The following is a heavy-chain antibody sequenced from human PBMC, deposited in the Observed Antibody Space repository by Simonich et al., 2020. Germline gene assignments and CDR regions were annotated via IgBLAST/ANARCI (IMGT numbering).Heavy chain of an antibody. V-gene: IGHV4-39*01. Sequence: QLQLQESGPGLVKPSETLSLTCTVSGGSISSSCYYWGWLRQPPGKGLEWIGIIYYRGSTYYNPSLKSRVTISVDTSKNQFSLKLSSVTAADTAVYYCARHAGFAFDIWGQGTMVTVSS. CDR2: IYYRGST. CDR3: ARHAGFAFDI. D-gene: IGHD6-13*01. CDR1: GGSISSSCYY. J-gene: IGHJ3*02.